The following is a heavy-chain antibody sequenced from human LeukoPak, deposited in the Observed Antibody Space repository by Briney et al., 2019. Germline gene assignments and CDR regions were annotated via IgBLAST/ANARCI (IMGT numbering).Heavy chain of an antibody. CDR3: ARDWKTNSFDY. V-gene: IGHV3-33*01. Sequence: GGSLRLSCAASGFTFSSYGMHWVRQAPGKGLEWVAVIWYDGSNKYYADSVKGRFTISRDISKNTLYLQMDSLRAEDTAIYYCARDWKTNSFDYWGQGTLVTVSS. CDR2: IWYDGSNK. J-gene: IGHJ4*02. D-gene: IGHD1-1*01. CDR1: GFTFSSYG.